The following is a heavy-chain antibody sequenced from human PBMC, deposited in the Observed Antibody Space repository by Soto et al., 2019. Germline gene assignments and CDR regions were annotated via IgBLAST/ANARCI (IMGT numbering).Heavy chain of an antibody. CDR3: ASFTATGPHDY. CDR2: TSNCNGNT. V-gene: IGHV1-18*01. CDR1: GYTFTAYG. D-gene: IGHD4-17*01. J-gene: IGHJ4*02. Sequence: GSVKVCSKASGYTFTAYGMSLVRQAPGQGLEWMGWTSNCNGNTNYAQKLQVRLTMTTDTSTSTAYMELRRLRSDDTALYYCASFTATGPHDYWGQGTMVTVSS.